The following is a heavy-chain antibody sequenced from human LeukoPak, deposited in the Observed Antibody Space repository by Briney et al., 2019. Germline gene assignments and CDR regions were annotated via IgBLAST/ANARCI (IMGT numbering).Heavy chain of an antibody. Sequence: SETLCLTCTVSGGSISSGDYYWSWIRQPPGKGLEWIGYIYYSGSTYYNPSLKSRVTISVDTSKNQFSLKLSSVTAADTAVYYCATARRTHYCFDYWGQGTLVPVSS. CDR2: IYYSGST. D-gene: IGHD3-10*01. V-gene: IGHV4-30-4*01. J-gene: IGHJ4*02. CDR1: GGSISSGDYY. CDR3: ATARRTHYCFDY.